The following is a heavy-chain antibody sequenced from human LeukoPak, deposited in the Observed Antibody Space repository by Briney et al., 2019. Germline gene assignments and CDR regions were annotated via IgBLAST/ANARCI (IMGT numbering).Heavy chain of an antibody. CDR2: IRSKGNNYAT. Sequence: GGSLRLSCAASGFTFSGSTMHWVRQASGKGLEWVGRIRSKGNNYATAYAASVKGRFTISREDSKNMAYLQMSRLKTEDTVVYYCTGGIVGASDAFDVWGQGTMVTVSA. D-gene: IGHD1-26*01. J-gene: IGHJ3*01. CDR1: GFTFSGST. CDR3: TGGIVGASDAFDV. V-gene: IGHV3-73*01.